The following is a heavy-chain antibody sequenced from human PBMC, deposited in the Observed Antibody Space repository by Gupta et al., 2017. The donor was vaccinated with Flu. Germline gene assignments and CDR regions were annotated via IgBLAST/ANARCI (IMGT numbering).Heavy chain of an antibody. CDR3: SYKVTFGGVMANGPLD. V-gene: IGHV3-23*01. J-gene: IGHJ4*02. D-gene: IGHD3-16*01. Sequence: PGKGLGWVATISGNGETAYYADSVKGRFTIFRDNSKNTLYLEMRSLRAEDTATYYCSYKVTFGGVMANGPLDWGQGTLVTVSS. CDR2: ISGNGETA.